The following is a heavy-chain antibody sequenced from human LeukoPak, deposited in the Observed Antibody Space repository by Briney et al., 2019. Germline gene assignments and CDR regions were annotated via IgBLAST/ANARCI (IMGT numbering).Heavy chain of an antibody. J-gene: IGHJ3*02. V-gene: IGHV1-8*01. CDR2: MNPNSGNT. CDR1: GYTFTSYD. D-gene: IGHD4-17*01. Sequence: GASVKVSCKASGYTFTSYDINWVRQATGQGLEWMGWMNPNSGNTGYAQKFQGRVTMTRNTSISTAYMELSRLRSDDTAVYYCARPVYGDYDADAFDIWGQGTMVTVSS. CDR3: ARPVYGDYDADAFDI.